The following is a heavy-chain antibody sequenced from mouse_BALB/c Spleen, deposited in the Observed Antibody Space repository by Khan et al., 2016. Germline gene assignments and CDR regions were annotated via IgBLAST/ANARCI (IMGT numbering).Heavy chain of an antibody. D-gene: IGHD1-1*01. CDR2: ITSGGSFT. CDR1: GFTFSSYG. CDR3: ASTLRLGNGNTNGFVY. J-gene: IGHJ3*01. Sequence: EVELVESGGDLVKPGGSLKLSCAASGFTFSSYGMSWVRQTPDKRLEWVATITSGGSFTYYPDSVKGRFIISRDNAKKPLYLQTTSLKTEDSAMYYWASTLRLGNGNTNGFVYWGQGTLVAVSA. V-gene: IGHV5-6*01.